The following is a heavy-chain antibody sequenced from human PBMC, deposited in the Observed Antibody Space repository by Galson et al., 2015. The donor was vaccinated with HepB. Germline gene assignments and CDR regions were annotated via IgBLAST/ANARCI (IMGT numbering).Heavy chain of an antibody. V-gene: IGHV1-18*01. J-gene: IGHJ5*02. D-gene: IGHD2-15*01. Sequence: SVKVSCKASGYTFSSYSITWVRQAPGQGLEWVGWISPHNRYTNYAQNFQGRVTMTTDTSTNTAYMELRSLRPDDTAIYYCARGAGVVGGGATENKSFDPWGRGTLVTVSS. CDR2: ISPHNRYT. CDR1: GYTFSSYS. CDR3: ARGAGVVGGGATENKSFDP.